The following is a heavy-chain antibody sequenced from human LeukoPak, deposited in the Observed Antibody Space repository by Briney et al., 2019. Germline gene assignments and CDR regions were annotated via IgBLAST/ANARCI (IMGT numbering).Heavy chain of an antibody. V-gene: IGHV4-38-2*01. CDR1: GYSISSGYH. D-gene: IGHD3-22*01. CDR3: ARIGRDSSGYYPPELDAFDI. Sequence: PSETLSLTCAVSGYSISSGYHWGWIRLPPGKGLDWIGSIYHSGSTYYNPSLKSRVTISVDTSKNQFSLKLSSVTAADTAVYFCARIGRDSSGYYPPELDAFDIWGHGTMVTVSS. J-gene: IGHJ3*02. CDR2: IYHSGST.